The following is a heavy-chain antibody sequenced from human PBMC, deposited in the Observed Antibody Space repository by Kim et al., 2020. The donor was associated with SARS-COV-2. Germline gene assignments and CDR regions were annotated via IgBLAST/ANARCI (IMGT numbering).Heavy chain of an antibody. J-gene: IGHJ4*02. Sequence: ASVKVSCKASGYTFTDYYIDWVRQTPGQGLEWMGRINPNSGGANHAPKFQARVTMSYDTTINTAYMELTSLRSDDTALYYCARERSSSLASGWYYFDPWGQGTLVTVSS. D-gene: IGHD6-19*01. V-gene: IGHV1-2*06. CDR1: GYTFTDYY. CDR3: ARERSSSLASGWYYFDP. CDR2: INPNSGGA.